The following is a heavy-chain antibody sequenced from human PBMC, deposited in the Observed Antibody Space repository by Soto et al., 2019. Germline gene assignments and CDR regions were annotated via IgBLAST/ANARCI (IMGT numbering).Heavy chain of an antibody. CDR2: TYYRSKWYT. CDR3: ARLAPGGSGGGGDY. V-gene: IGHV6-1*01. J-gene: IGHJ4*02. D-gene: IGHD6-19*01. Sequence: QTLSLTCAISGDSVSSNSAAWNWIRQSPSRGLEWLGRTYYRSKWYTDYAVSVKSRITINPDTSKNHFSLQLKSVTPEDTALYFCARLAPGGSGGGGDYWGQGTLVTVSS. CDR1: GDSVSSNSAA.